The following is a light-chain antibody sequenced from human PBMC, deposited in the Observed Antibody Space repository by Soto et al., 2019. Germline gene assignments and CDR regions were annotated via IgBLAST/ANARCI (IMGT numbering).Light chain of an antibody. CDR1: QSVLYSSNNKNY. V-gene: IGKV4-1*01. Sequence: DIVMTQSPDSLAVSLGERATINCKSSQSVLYSSNNKNYLAWYQQKPGRPPKLIIYWASTRESGVLDRYSGSGSRTDLTLTLRGVQAADESVYCCQQDDCTPLWVGPGTKVDLK. J-gene: IGKJ3*01. CDR2: WAS. CDR3: QQDDCTPLW.